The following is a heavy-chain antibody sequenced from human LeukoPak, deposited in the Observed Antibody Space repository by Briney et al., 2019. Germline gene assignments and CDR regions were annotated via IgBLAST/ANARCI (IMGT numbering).Heavy chain of an antibody. Sequence: GGSLRLSCAVSGFTFSSYWMSWVRQAPRKGLEWVASIKHDESEKNYVDSVKGRFTISRDNAKNSLYLQMNSLRAEDTAVYYCARQGGNFDYWGQGTLVTVSS. CDR2: IKHDESEK. V-gene: IGHV3-7*01. CDR1: GFTFSSYW. J-gene: IGHJ4*02. CDR3: ARQGGNFDY. D-gene: IGHD2-15*01.